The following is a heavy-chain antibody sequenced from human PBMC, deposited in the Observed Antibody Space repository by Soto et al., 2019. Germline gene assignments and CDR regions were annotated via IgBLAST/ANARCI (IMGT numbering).Heavy chain of an antibody. CDR2: INHSGST. CDR1: GGSFSGYY. Sequence: QVQLQQWGAGLLKPSATLSLTCAVYGGSFSGYYWSWIRQPPGKGLEWIGEINHSGSTNYNPSLKSRGTISVETFQNQFSLKRSSVTAADTAVYYCALIVVLPAAMGRGGYRTIDYWGQGTLVTVSS. CDR3: ALIVVLPAAMGRGGYRTIDY. V-gene: IGHV4-34*01. J-gene: IGHJ4*02. D-gene: IGHD2-2*01.